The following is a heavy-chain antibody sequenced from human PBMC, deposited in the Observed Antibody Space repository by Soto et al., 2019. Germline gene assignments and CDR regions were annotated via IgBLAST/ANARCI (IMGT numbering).Heavy chain of an antibody. CDR1: GYTFTSSY. CDR2: INPNGGST. CDR3: ARSLMEGDY. D-gene: IGHD3-10*01. Sequence: QVQLIQSGAEVKKPGASVKVSCKASGYTFTSSYIHWVRQAPGQGLEWMAIINPNGGSTNYAQKFQGRVTMTRDTSTSTVYMELSSLTSEDMAVYYCARSLMEGDYWGQGTLVTVSS. V-gene: IGHV1-46*03. J-gene: IGHJ4*02.